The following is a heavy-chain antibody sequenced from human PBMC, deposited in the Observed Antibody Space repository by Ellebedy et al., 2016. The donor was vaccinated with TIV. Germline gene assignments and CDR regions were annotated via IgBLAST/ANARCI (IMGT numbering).Heavy chain of an antibody. J-gene: IGHJ4*02. Sequence: AASVKVSCKASGGTFSSYAISWVRQAPGQALEWMGRIIPILGIANYAQKFQGRVTITADKSTSTAYMELSSLRSEDTAVYYCASSVVAAPAIDYWGQGTLVTVSS. CDR3: ASSVVAAPAIDY. V-gene: IGHV1-69*04. CDR1: GGTFSSYA. CDR2: IIPILGIA. D-gene: IGHD2-15*01.